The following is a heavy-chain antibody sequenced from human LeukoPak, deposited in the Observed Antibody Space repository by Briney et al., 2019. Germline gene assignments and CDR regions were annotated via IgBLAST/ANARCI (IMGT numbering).Heavy chain of an antibody. V-gene: IGHV4-39*07. D-gene: IGHD3-22*01. CDR1: GGSISSSSYY. J-gene: IGHJ4*02. CDR2: IYYSGST. CDR3: ASYYYYDSSGYIY. Sequence: SETLSLTCTVSGGSISSSSYYWGWIRQPPGKGLEWIGSIYYSGSTYYNPSLKSRVTISVDTSKNQFSLKLSSVTAADTAVYYCASYYYYDSSGYIYWGQGTLVTVSS.